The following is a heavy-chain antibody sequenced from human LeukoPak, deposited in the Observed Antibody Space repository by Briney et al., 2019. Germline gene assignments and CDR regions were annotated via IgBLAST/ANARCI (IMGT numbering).Heavy chain of an antibody. CDR2: IWCDGSNK. J-gene: IGHJ4*02. CDR1: GFTFSSYA. CDR3: ARALQWELPRLVDY. D-gene: IGHD1-26*01. V-gene: IGHV3-33*08. Sequence: GGSLRLSCAASGFTFSSYAMHWVRQAPGKGLEWVAVIWCDGSNKYYADSVKGRFTISRDNSKNTLYLQMNSLRAEDTAVYYCARALQWELPRLVDYWGQGTLVTVSS.